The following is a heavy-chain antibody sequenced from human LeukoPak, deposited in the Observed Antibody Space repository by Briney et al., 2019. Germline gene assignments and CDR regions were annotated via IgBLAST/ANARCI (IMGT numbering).Heavy chain of an antibody. Sequence: GGSLRLSCEAFGFTFSRYAMNWVRQAPGRGLDWVSSVSGNGVNTFYTDSVKGRFTISRDTSKNTIYLQMSGLRVEDTALYYCAKASDYNHYFDSWGRGTLVTVSS. CDR1: GFTFSRYA. CDR2: VSGNGVNT. D-gene: IGHD6-25*01. CDR3: AKASDYNHYFDS. V-gene: IGHV3-23*01. J-gene: IGHJ4*02.